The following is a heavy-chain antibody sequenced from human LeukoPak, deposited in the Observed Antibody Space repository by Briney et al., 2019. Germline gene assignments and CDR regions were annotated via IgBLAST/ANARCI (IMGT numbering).Heavy chain of an antibody. CDR3: AKIPRSSYYYDSSGYLDY. V-gene: IGHV3-23*01. D-gene: IGHD3-22*01. Sequence: QPGGSLRLSCAASGFTFSTYAMNWVRQAPGKGLEWVSAISGSGGSTYTADSVKGRFTISRNNSKNTLYLQMNSLRAEDTAIYYCAKIPRSSYYYDSSGYLDYWGQGTLVSVSS. CDR1: GFTFSTYA. J-gene: IGHJ4*02. CDR2: ISGSGGST.